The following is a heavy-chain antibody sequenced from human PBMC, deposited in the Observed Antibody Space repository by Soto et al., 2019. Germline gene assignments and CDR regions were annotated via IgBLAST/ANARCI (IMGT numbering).Heavy chain of an antibody. Sequence: VQLVQSGAEVKKPGASVKVSCKSSGDSFNDYYLHWVRQAPGQGLEWMGWINPNSGVTKYAQKFQGWVTMTRDTSIRTVYMELSRQISDDTAVYYCARESGGATATLDYYYFYMDVWGKGTTVTVSS. J-gene: IGHJ6*03. D-gene: IGHD5-12*01. CDR3: ARESGGATATLDYYYFYMDV. CDR1: GDSFNDYY. V-gene: IGHV1-2*04. CDR2: INPNSGVT.